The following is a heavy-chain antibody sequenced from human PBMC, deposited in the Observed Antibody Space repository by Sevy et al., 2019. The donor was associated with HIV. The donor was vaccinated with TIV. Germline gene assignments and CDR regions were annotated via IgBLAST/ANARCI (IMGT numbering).Heavy chain of an antibody. CDR2: ISSGSSYI. CDR3: ARGDYYGSLYYFDY. CDR1: GFTFSNYF. V-gene: IGHV3-21*01. Sequence: GGSLRLSCAASGFTFSNYFINWVCQAPGKGLEWVSSISSGSSYILYADSVKGRFTISRDNAKNSLYLHMNSLRAEDTAVYYCARGDYYGSLYYFDYWGPGTLVTVSS. J-gene: IGHJ4*02. D-gene: IGHD3-10*01.